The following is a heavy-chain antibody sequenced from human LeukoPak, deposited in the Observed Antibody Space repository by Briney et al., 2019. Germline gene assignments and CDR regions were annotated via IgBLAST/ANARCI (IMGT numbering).Heavy chain of an antibody. CDR1: GYSFTSYW. CDR2: IYPGDSDT. CDR3: ARSTMMRIGYDFGHAFDI. Sequence: GESLKISCKGSGYSFTSYWLGWGRQMPGKRLEWMGIIYPGDSDTKYSPSFQGLVTISADKSISTAYLQWSSLKASDTAMYYCARSTMMRIGYDFGHAFDIWGQGTMVTVFS. D-gene: IGHD5-12*01. V-gene: IGHV5-51*01. J-gene: IGHJ3*02.